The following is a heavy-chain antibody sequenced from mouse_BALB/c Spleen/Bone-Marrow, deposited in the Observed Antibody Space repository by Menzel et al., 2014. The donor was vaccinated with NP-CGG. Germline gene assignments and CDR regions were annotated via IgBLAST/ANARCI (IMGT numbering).Heavy chain of an antibody. CDR3: ARVFDY. V-gene: IGHV1-66*01. J-gene: IGHJ2*01. CDR1: GYSSTSYY. CDR2: IFPGSGNT. Sequence: SGPELVKPGASVKISCKASGYSSTSYYIHWVKQRPGQGLEWIGWIFPGSGNTKYNEKFKGKATLTADTSSSTAYMQLGSLTSEDSAVYFCARVFDYWGQGTTLTVSS.